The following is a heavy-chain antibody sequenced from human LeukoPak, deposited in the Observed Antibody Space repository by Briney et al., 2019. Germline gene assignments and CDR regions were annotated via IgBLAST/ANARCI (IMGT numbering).Heavy chain of an antibody. V-gene: IGHV3-7*05. CDR3: ARDWGYCSGDGCQERFDY. CDR1: GFTFGSYW. Sequence: GGSLRLSCAASGFTFGSYWMSWVRQAPGKGLEWVANIKHDGSEKFYVDSVKGRFTISRDNAKNSLYLQMNSLRAEDTAVYYCARDWGYCSGDGCQERFDYWGQGTLVTVSS. CDR2: IKHDGSEK. J-gene: IGHJ4*02. D-gene: IGHD2-15*01.